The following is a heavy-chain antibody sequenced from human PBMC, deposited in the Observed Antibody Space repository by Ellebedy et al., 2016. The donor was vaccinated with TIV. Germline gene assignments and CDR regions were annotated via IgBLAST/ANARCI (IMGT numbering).Heavy chain of an antibody. J-gene: IGHJ4*02. CDR1: GFAFSDFA. D-gene: IGHD3-22*01. CDR3: AKGSRGQYYESSVFYYIGY. Sequence: PGGSLRLSCAASGFAFSDFAMFWVRQAPGKGLEWVAFIRSDGTNKFHAESVKGRFTISRDNSKNTLFLQLNMLRPGDTAVYYCAKGSRGQYYESSVFYYIGYWGQGTLVTVSS. CDR2: IRSDGTNK. V-gene: IGHV3-30*02.